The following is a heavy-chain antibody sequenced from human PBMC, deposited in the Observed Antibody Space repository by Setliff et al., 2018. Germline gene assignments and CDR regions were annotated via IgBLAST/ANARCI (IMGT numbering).Heavy chain of an antibody. V-gene: IGHV4-34*01. J-gene: IGHJ3*02. D-gene: IGHD3-3*01. CDR2: INRSGST. CDR3: ARQAIFGSDAFEI. Sequence: PSETLSLTCAVYGGSFSGYYWSWIRQPPGKGLEWIGEINRSGSTNYNPSLKSRVTISVDTSKNQFSLKLSSVTAADTAVYYCARQAIFGSDAFEIWGQGTMVTV. CDR1: GGSFSGYY.